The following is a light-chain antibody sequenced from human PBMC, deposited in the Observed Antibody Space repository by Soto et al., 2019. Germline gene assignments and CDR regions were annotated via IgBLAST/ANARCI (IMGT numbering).Light chain of an antibody. J-gene: IGKJ5*01. CDR1: QAMNTY. CDR2: GAS. CDR3: QQLHSYPIT. V-gene: IGKV1-9*01. Sequence: IQLTQSPSFLSASVGDRGTISCRASQAMNTYIAWYQQRPGAAPKLLVYGASTLYTGVPSRFSGSESGAVFTLTISSLQPEDFATYYCQQLHSYPITFGQGTRLEIK.